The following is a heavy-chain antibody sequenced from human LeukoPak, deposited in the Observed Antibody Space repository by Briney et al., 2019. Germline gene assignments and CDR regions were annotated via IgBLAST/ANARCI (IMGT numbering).Heavy chain of an antibody. Sequence: SSETLSLTCTVSGGSISSSSYYWGWIRQPPGKGLEWIGSIYYSGSTYYNPSLKGRVTISVDTSKNQFSLKLSSVTAADTAVYYCAKGHEYYDILTGYSPFDYWGQGTLVTVSS. V-gene: IGHV4-39*01. CDR2: IYYSGST. J-gene: IGHJ4*02. D-gene: IGHD3-9*01. CDR3: AKGHEYYDILTGYSPFDY. CDR1: GGSISSSSYY.